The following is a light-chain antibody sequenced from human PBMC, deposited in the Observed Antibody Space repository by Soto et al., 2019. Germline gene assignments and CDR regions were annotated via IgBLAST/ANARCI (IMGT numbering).Light chain of an antibody. Sequence: QSVLTQPPSVSGTPGQSITISCYGSSSNIGTHTLNWDQHLPGTAPKLLFSTYDQLPSGVADRFSGSKSGTSASLAISGLQTEDEADYYCAAWYDRVNGVVFGGGTKLTVL. J-gene: IGLJ2*01. V-gene: IGLV1-44*01. CDR1: SSNIGTHT. CDR2: TYD. CDR3: AAWYDRVNGVV.